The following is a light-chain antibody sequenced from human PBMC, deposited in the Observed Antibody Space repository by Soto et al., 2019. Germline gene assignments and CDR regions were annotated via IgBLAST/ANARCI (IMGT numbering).Light chain of an antibody. V-gene: IGKV1-39*01. CDR3: QQSYSSPPF. CDR2: AAS. Sequence: DIQMTQSPSPLSAFVGDRVTITCRASQSISSYLNWYQQKPGKAPKLLIYAASSLQSGVPSRFSGSGSGTDFTLTISSLQPEDFGTYYCQQSYSSPPFVGGGTKVDIK. CDR1: QSISSY. J-gene: IGKJ4*01.